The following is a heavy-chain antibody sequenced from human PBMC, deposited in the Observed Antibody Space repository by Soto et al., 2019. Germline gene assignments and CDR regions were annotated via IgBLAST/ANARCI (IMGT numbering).Heavy chain of an antibody. D-gene: IGHD3-16*01. CDR3: ATTYVCVAPLGFDP. CDR1: GYTFTSYD. J-gene: IGHJ5*02. CDR2: MNPNSGNT. V-gene: IGHV1-8*01. Sequence: DSVHVSCRASGYTFTSYDINWVRHATGQGLEWMRWMNPNSGNTGYAQKFQGRVTMTRNTSISTAYMELSSLRSEDTAVYYCATTYVCVAPLGFDPWGPGTLVTVSS.